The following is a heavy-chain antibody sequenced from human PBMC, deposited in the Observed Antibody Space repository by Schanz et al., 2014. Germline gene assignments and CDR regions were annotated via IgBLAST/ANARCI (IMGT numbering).Heavy chain of an antibody. J-gene: IGHJ5*02. CDR1: GGDIGNYY. CDR2: IHQSGGT. Sequence: QVQLQESGPGLVKPSETLSLTCSVSGGDIGNYYWSWIRQPPGKGLEWIGYIHQSGGTNYNPSLKSRVPILVDTSKTQFSRRLTSLTAADTAVYYCAKFLYDDPSWGQGTLVTVSS. CDR3: AKFLYDDPS. V-gene: IGHV4-59*08. D-gene: IGHD3-3*01.